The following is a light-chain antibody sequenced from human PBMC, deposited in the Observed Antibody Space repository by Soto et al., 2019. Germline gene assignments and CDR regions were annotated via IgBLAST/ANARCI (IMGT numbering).Light chain of an antibody. V-gene: IGKV1-9*01. Sequence: QLAQSPSALSASVGDRVTITCRASQGISTYLAWYQQKPGKAPKVLISGASTLQSGVPSRFSGSGSGTDFTLTISSLQPEDFATYYCLQHNSYPWTFGQGTKVEIK. CDR2: GAS. J-gene: IGKJ1*01. CDR3: LQHNSYPWT. CDR1: QGISTY.